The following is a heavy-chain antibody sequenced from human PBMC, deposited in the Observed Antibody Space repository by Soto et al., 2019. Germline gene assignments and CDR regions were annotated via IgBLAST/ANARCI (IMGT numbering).Heavy chain of an antibody. D-gene: IGHD4-17*01. J-gene: IGHJ4*02. CDR2: IIPVFATA. CDR1: GGTFSSFA. Sequence: QVQLLQSGAEVKKPGSSVKVSCTASGGTFSSFAINWVRQAPGQGLEWMGGIIPVFATANSAQSFQGRLTITADESTSTAYMEMTSLRSEDTAVYYCATERWGDDGLDDWGQGTLVTVSS. CDR3: ATERWGDDGLDD. V-gene: IGHV1-69*01.